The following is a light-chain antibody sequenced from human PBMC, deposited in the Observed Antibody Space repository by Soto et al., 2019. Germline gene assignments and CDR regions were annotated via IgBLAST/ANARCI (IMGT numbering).Light chain of an antibody. J-gene: IGLJ2*01. CDR3: SSDTSSSVV. CDR2: EVS. CDR1: SSDVGGYNY. V-gene: IGLV2-14*01. Sequence: QSALTQPASVSGSPGQSITISCTGTSSDVGGYNYVSWYQQHPGKAPKLMIYEVSNRPSGVSNRFSGSKSGNTASLTISGLQAEDDADYYCSSDTSSSVVFGGGTKLTVL.